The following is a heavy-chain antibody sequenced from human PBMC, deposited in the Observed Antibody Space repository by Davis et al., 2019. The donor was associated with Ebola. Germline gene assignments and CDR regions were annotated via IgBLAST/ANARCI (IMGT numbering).Heavy chain of an antibody. CDR3: ARHLPGGSRGYYYSGMDV. CDR2: IFDNGNI. Sequence: GESLKISCAASGFIFNNFAMSWVRQAPGKGLEWVSTIFDNGNIYYADSVKGRFIISTDSSKNAVYLHISDVRVDDTADYYCARHLPGGSRGYYYSGMDVWGQGTTVTVSS. D-gene: IGHD3-10*01. J-gene: IGHJ6*02. V-gene: IGHV3-66*04. CDR1: GFIFNNFA.